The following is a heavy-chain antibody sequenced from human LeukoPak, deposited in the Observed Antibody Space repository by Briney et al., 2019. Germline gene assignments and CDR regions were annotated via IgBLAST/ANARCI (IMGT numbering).Heavy chain of an antibody. J-gene: IGHJ4*02. CDR3: ARSSRGPFDY. CDR2: IYYSGST. V-gene: IGHV4-59*01. D-gene: IGHD3-22*01. CDR1: GGSISSYY. Sequence: SETLSLTCTVSGGSISSYYWSWIRQPPGKGLEWIGCIYYSGSTNYNPSLKSRVTISVDTSKNQFSLKLCSVTAADTAVYYCARSSRGPFDYWGQGTPVTVSS.